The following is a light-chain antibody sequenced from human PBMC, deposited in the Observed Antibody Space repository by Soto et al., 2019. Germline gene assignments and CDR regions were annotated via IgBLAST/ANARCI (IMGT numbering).Light chain of an antibody. CDR2: KAS. CDR1: QSISSW. J-gene: IGKJ1*01. Sequence: DIQMTQSPSTLSASVGDRVTITCRASQSISSWLAWYQQKTGKAPKLMIYKASILESGVPPRFSGSESGTEFTLTISRLQPDDFATYYCQQYNSYWTFGQGTKVEIK. V-gene: IGKV1-5*03. CDR3: QQYNSYWT.